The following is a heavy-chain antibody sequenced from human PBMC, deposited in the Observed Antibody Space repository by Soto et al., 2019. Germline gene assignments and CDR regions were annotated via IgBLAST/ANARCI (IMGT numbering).Heavy chain of an antibody. V-gene: IGHV1-3*01. CDR3: ARERRYCSSTSCYPSFDY. J-gene: IGHJ4*02. CDR2: INAGNGNT. D-gene: IGHD2-2*01. CDR1: GYAFTSYA. Sequence: GASVKVSCKASGYAFTSYAMHWVRQAPGQRLEWMGWINAGNGNTKYSQKFQGRVTITRDTSASTAYMELSSLRSEDTAVYYCARERRYCSSTSCYPSFDYWGQGTLVTVSS.